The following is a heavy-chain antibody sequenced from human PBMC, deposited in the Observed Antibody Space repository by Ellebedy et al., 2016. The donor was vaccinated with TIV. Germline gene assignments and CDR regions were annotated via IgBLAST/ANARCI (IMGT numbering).Heavy chain of an antibody. CDR2: INYSGST. J-gene: IGHJ4*02. Sequence: SETLSLTCIVSGGSISSYYWSWIRQPPGKGLEWIGYINYSGSTNYNPSLKSRVTISVDTSKNQFSLNLRSVTAADTAVYYCARGPGDGYNYPFDSWGQGTLVTVSS. CDR3: ARGPGDGYNYPFDS. CDR1: GGSISSYY. V-gene: IGHV4-59*01. D-gene: IGHD5-24*01.